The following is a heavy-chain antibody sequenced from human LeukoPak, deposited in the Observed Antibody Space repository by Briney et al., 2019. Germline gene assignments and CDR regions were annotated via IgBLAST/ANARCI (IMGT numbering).Heavy chain of an antibody. Sequence: GGSLRLSCAASGFTFSSYGMHWVRQAPGKGLDWVAVISNDGSKKYYADSVKGRFTISRDNPKNTLSLQVSSLRTEDTAVYYCAKDRYSYAFEYSDSWGQGTLVTVSS. CDR1: GFTFSSYG. D-gene: IGHD5-18*01. J-gene: IGHJ4*02. CDR3: AKDRYSYAFEYSDS. V-gene: IGHV3-30*18. CDR2: ISNDGSKK.